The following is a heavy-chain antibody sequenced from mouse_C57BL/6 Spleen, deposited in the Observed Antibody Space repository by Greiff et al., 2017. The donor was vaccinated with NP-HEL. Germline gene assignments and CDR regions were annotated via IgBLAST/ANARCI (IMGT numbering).Heavy chain of an antibody. J-gene: IGHJ4*01. CDR1: GFTFSSYA. CDR3: ARRNYGSGMDY. Sequence: DVMLVESGGGLVKPGGSLKLSCAASGFTFSSYAMSWVRQTPEKRLEWVATISDGGSYTYYPDNVKGRFTISRDNAKNNLYLQMSHLKSEDTAMYYCARRNYGSGMDYWGQGTSVTVSS. CDR2: ISDGGSYT. V-gene: IGHV5-4*03. D-gene: IGHD1-1*01.